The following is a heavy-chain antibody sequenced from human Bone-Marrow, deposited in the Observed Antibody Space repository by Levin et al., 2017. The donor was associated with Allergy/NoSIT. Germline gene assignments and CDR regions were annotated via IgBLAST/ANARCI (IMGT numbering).Heavy chain of an antibody. CDR2: ISDGSRNT. Sequence: SGESLKISCAASGFAFSDYYMAWIRQAPGKGLEWISYISDGSRNTNYADSVQGRFTMSRDNAKNIVYLQMNSLKDEDTAVYYCARDIAPYHYDSYCYYLHAFDLWGQGTMVTVSS. CDR3: ARDIAPYHYDSYCYYLHAFDL. J-gene: IGHJ3*01. CDR1: GFAFSDYY. V-gene: IGHV3-11*05. D-gene: IGHD3-22*01.